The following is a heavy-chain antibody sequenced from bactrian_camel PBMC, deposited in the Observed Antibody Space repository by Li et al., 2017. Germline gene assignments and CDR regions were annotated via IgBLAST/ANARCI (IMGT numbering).Heavy chain of an antibody. CDR1: GYTRTGYG. J-gene: IGHJ4*01. CDR2: INTGHRTT. Sequence: VQLVESGGGAVEAGGSLRLSCVASGYTRTGYGMAWFRQVPGKEREGVATINTGHRTTSYADSVKGRFTISQDNAKNTLYLQMSSLKAEDTAMYYCAADSSYSAGGCALVEWPYNSWGQGTQVTVS. CDR3: AADSSYSAGGCALVEWPYNS. V-gene: IGHV3S40*01. D-gene: IGHD1*01.